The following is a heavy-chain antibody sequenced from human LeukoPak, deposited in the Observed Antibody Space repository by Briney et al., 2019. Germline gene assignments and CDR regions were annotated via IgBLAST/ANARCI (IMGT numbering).Heavy chain of an antibody. CDR3: ARSSEIFGVVILFDY. J-gene: IGHJ4*02. Sequence: GGSLRLSCAASGFTVSSNYMNWVRQAPGKGLEWLSVIYSGGSTYYADSVKGRFTISRDNSKNTLYFQMNSLRAEDTAVYYCARSSEIFGVVILFDYWGQGTLVTASS. D-gene: IGHD3-3*01. V-gene: IGHV3-66*01. CDR2: IYSGGST. CDR1: GFTVSSNY.